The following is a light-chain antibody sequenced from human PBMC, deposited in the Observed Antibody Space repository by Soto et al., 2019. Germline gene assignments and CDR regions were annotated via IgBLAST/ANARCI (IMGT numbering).Light chain of an antibody. CDR2: DAS. CDR1: PRINKW. V-gene: IGKV1-5*01. J-gene: IGKJ1*01. CDR3: QQYHTYRT. Sequence: DIQMTPSPSTLAATLREKVTITCRASPRINKWVAWYQQKPGKAPKFLIYDASSLKSGVPSRFSGSGSGTEFTLTISSLQPDDFATYYCQQYHTYRTFGQGTKV.